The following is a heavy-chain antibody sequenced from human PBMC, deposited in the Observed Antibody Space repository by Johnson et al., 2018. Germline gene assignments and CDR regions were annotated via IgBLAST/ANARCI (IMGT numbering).Heavy chain of an antibody. CDR2: IWYDGSNK. CDR1: GFTFSSYG. D-gene: IGHD4-23*01. CDR3: AREGPHSGGYGMDV. J-gene: IGHJ6*02. Sequence: QVQLVESGGGVVQXGRSXRLXCAASGFTFSSYGMHWVRQAPGKGLEWVAVIWYDGSNKYYADSVKGRFTISRDNSKNTLYLQMNSLRAEDTAVYYGAREGPHSGGYGMDVWGQGTTVTVSS. V-gene: IGHV3-33*01.